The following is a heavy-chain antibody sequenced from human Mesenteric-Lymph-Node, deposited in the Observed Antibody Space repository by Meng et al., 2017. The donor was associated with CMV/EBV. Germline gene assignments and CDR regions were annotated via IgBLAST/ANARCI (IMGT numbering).Heavy chain of an antibody. CDR3: ARRGSMGSYYYYGMDV. Sequence: SETLSLTCTVSGYSISSGYYWGWIRQPPGKGLEWIGSIYYSGSTYYNPSLKSRVTISVDTSKNQFSLKLSSVTAADTTVYYCARRGSMGSYYYYGMDVWGQGTTVTVSS. D-gene: IGHD2-2*01. CDR2: IYYSGST. V-gene: IGHV4-38-2*02. J-gene: IGHJ6*02. CDR1: GYSISSGYY.